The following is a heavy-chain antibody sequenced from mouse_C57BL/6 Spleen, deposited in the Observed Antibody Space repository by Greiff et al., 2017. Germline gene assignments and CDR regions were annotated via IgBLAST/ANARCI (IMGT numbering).Heavy chain of an antibody. CDR2: IYPSDSAT. J-gene: IGHJ4*01. CDR3: GREAQATWMDY. Sequence: QVQLQQPGAELVRPGSSVKLSCKASGYTFTSYWMDWVKQRPGQGLEWIGNIYPSDSATHYNQKFKDKATLTVDKSSSTAYMLLSSLTSEDSAVYYCGREAQATWMDYWGQGTSVTVSS. D-gene: IGHD3-2*02. V-gene: IGHV1-61*01. CDR1: GYTFTSYW.